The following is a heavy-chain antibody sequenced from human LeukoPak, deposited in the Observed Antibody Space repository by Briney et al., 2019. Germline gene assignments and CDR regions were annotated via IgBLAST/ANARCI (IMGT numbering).Heavy chain of an antibody. J-gene: IGHJ5*02. CDR3: ARPIAAAGNLFWFDP. D-gene: IGHD6-13*01. V-gene: IGHV5-51*03. CDR2: IYPGDSDT. CDR1: GYIFTSYR. Sequence: KPGESLTLSCKGSGYIFTSYRIGWVRQMPGKGLEWMGIIYPGDSDTRYSPSFQGQVTISADKSISTAYLQWSSLKASDTAMYYCARPIAAAGNLFWFDPWGQGTLVTVSS.